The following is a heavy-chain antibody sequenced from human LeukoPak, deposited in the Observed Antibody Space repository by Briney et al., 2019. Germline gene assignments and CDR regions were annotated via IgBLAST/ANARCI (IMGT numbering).Heavy chain of an antibody. J-gene: IGHJ5*02. CDR3: ARAYSSSWYWNWFDP. CDR1: GGSISNDSYY. D-gene: IGHD6-13*01. CDR2: IYSSGST. Sequence: SETLSLTCTVSGGSISNDSYYWSWIRQPAGKGLEWIGRIYSSGSTNYNPSLKSRVTMSVDTSKNQFSLKVSSVSAADTAVYYCARAYSSSWYWNWFDPWGQGTLVTVSS. V-gene: IGHV4-61*02.